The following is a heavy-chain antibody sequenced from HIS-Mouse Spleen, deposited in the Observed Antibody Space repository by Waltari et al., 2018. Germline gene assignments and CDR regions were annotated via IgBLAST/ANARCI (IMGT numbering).Heavy chain of an antibody. CDR1: AYTFPSYS. D-gene: IGHD3-3*01. CDR2: MNPNSGNT. V-gene: IGHV1-8*01. Sequence: QVQLVQSGAEVKKPGASVKVSCKASAYTFPSYSINWVRRATGQGLEWMGWMNPNSGNTGYAQKFQGRVTMTRNTSISTAYMELSSLRSEDTAVYYCARVYYDFWSGYYYWGQGTLVTVSS. CDR3: ARVYYDFWSGYYY. J-gene: IGHJ4*02.